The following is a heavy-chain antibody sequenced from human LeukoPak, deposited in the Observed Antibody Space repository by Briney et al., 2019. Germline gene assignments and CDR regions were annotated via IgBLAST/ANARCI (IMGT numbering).Heavy chain of an antibody. CDR1: GFTFSSYG. CDR3: AKARTSGSYPRDFDY. CDR2: IRYDGSNK. V-gene: IGHV3-30*02. Sequence: GGSLRLSCEASGFTFSSYGMHWVRQAPGKGLEWVAFIRYDGSNKYYADSVKGRFTISRDNSKNTLYLQMNSLRAEDTAVYYCAKARTSGSYPRDFDYWGQGTLVTVSS. J-gene: IGHJ4*02. D-gene: IGHD1-26*01.